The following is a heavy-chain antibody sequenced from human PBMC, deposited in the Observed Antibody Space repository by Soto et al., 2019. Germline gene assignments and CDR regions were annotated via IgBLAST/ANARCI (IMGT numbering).Heavy chain of an antibody. D-gene: IGHD6-6*01. Sequence: PGGSLRLSCEAPGFTFSSYNMNWVRQAPGKGLECVSYISRSGLTIAYADSVKGRFTISRDNAKNSLYLQMNSLRAEDTAVYYCAKLGSSSSGWYFDLWGRGTLVTVSS. CDR1: GFTFSSYN. CDR3: AKLGSSSSGWYFDL. J-gene: IGHJ2*01. V-gene: IGHV3-48*01. CDR2: ISRSGLTI.